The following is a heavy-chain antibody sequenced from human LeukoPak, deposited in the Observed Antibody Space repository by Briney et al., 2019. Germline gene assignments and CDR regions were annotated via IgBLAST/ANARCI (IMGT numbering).Heavy chain of an antibody. D-gene: IGHD4-11*01. CDR2: IYTSGST. CDR3: ARGEGYSNYPYYYYGMDV. CDR1: GGSISSGSYY. J-gene: IGHJ6*02. V-gene: IGHV4-61*02. Sequence: SQTLSLTCTVSGGSISSGSYYWSWIRQPAGKGLEWIGRIYTSGSTNYNPSLKNRVTISVDTSKNQFSLKLSSVTAADTAVYYCARGEGYSNYPYYYYGMDVWGQGTTVTVSS.